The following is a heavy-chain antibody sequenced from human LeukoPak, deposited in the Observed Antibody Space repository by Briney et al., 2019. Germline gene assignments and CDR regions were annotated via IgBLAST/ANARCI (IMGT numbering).Heavy chain of an antibody. CDR3: ARRGTGHGMDV. CDR1: GFTFSSYA. D-gene: IGHD1-1*01. V-gene: IGHV3-23*01. Sequence: GGSLRLSCAASGFTFSSYAMSWVRQAPGKGLEWVSAIGGSGDSTSYADSVKGRFTISRDNAKNTLFLQMNSLRAEDTAVYYCARRGTGHGMDVWGQGTTVIVSS. J-gene: IGHJ6*02. CDR2: IGGSGDST.